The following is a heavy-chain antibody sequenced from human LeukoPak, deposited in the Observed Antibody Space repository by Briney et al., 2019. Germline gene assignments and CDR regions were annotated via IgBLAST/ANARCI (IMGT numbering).Heavy chain of an antibody. CDR3: ARGPEGWSCSLIDYGVGAEYFQH. J-gene: IGHJ1*01. D-gene: IGHD4-17*01. CDR2: MNPNSGNT. Sequence: GASVKVSCKASGYTFTSYDINWVRQATGQGLEWMGWMNPNSGNTGYAQKFQGRVTMTRNTSISTAYMELSSLRSEDTAVYYCARGPEGWSCSLIDYGVGAEYFQHWGQGTLVTVSS. CDR1: GYTFTSYD. V-gene: IGHV1-8*01.